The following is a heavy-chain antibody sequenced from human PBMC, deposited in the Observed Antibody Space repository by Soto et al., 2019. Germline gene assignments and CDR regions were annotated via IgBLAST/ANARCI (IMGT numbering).Heavy chain of an antibody. CDR2: ISWNSGSI. CDR1: GFTFDDYA. D-gene: IGHD2-2*02. V-gene: IGHV3-9*01. Sequence: EVQLVESGGGLVQPGRSLRLSCAASGFTFDDYAMHWVRQAPGKGLEWVSGISWNSGSIGYADSVKGRFTISRDNAKNSLYLQMNSLRAEDKALYYCAKDMGCSSTSCYTNWFDPWGQGTLVTVSS. CDR3: AKDMGCSSTSCYTNWFDP. J-gene: IGHJ5*02.